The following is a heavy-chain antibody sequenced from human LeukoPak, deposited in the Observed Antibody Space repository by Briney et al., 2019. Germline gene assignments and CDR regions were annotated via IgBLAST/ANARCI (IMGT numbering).Heavy chain of an antibody. D-gene: IGHD1-26*01. CDR2: ISDGGTTI. V-gene: IGHV3-11*04. CDR1: GFTFSDYY. J-gene: IGHJ3*02. Sequence: GGSLRLSRAASGFTFSDYYMSWIRQAPGKGLQWLSYISDGGTTIFDADSVKGRFTISRDNAKKSLYLQLNSLRAEDTAVYYCARVGKVGATGALDIWGQGTLVTVSS. CDR3: ARVGKVGATGALDI.